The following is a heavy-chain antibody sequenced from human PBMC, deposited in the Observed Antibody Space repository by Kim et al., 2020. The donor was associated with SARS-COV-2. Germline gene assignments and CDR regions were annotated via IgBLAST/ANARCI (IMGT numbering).Heavy chain of an antibody. CDR2: IYYSGST. CDR1: GGSISSYY. CDR3: ARRDDFLMDSAFDP. Sequence: SETLSLTCTVSGGSISSYYWSWIRQPPGKGLEWIGYIYYSGSTNYNPSLKSRVTISVDTSKNQFSLKLSSVTAADTAVYYCARRDDFLMDSAFDPWGQGTLVTVSS. V-gene: IGHV4-59*08. D-gene: IGHD3-3*01. J-gene: IGHJ5*02.